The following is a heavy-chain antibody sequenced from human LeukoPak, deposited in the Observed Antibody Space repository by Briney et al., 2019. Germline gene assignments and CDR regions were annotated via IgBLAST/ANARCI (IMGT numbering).Heavy chain of an antibody. D-gene: IGHD3-16*01. CDR3: ARVRYVCGSNTFDY. Sequence: PGGSLRLSCAAAGFTVSSNYMSWVRQAPGKGLEWVSVIYSGGSTYYADSVKGRFTISRDNSKNTLYLQMNSLRAEDTAVYYCARVRYVCGSNTFDYWGQGTLVTVSS. J-gene: IGHJ4*02. V-gene: IGHV3-53*01. CDR1: GFTVSSNY. CDR2: IYSGGST.